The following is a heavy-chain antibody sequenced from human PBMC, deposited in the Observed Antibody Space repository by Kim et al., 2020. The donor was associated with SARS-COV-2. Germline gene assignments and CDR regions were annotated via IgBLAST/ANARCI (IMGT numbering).Heavy chain of an antibody. CDR3: ARLDSSGSGVDY. Sequence: NYAQKYQGRVTMTRDTSISTAYMELSRLRSDDTAVYYWARLDSSGSGVDYWGQGTLVTVSS. J-gene: IGHJ4*02. D-gene: IGHD3-22*01. V-gene: IGHV1-2*02.